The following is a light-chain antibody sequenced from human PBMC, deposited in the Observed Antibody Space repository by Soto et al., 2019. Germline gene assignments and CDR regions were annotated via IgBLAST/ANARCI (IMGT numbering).Light chain of an antibody. CDR3: QQYGSSPWT. V-gene: IGKV3-20*01. J-gene: IGKJ1*01. Sequence: EIGLTQSPGTLSLSPGERATLSCRASQSVSSSYLAWYQQKPGQAPRPLIYGASSRAIGIPDRFSGSGSGTDVTLTISRLEPEDFAVYYCQQYGSSPWTFGQGTKVEIK. CDR2: GAS. CDR1: QSVSSSY.